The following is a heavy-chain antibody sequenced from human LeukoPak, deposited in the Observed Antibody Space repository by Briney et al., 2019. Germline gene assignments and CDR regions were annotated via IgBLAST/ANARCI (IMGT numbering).Heavy chain of an antibody. Sequence: SETLSLTCAVYGGSFSGYYWSWIRQPPGKGLEWVGEINHSGSTNYNPSLKSRVTISVDTSKNQFSLKLSSVTAADTAVYYCARVGVLDTAMPIYYFDYWGQGTLVTVSS. CDR3: ARVGVLDTAMPIYYFDY. CDR1: GGSFSGYY. V-gene: IGHV4-34*01. CDR2: INHSGST. J-gene: IGHJ4*02. D-gene: IGHD5-18*01.